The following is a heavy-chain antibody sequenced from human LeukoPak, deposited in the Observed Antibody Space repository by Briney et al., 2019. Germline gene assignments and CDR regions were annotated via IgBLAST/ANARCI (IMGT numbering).Heavy chain of an antibody. D-gene: IGHD3-22*01. J-gene: IGHJ3*02. Sequence: PSETLSLTCTVSGDSIGSHYWSWIRQPPGKGLEGVGYTFYVGSINYNPSLKSRVTISVDTSKNQFYLKLNPVTAADTAVYYCARDYYDSRGEAFDIWGQGTMVTVSS. CDR3: ARDYYDSRGEAFDI. V-gene: IGHV4-59*11. CDR1: GDSIGSHY. CDR2: TFYVGSI.